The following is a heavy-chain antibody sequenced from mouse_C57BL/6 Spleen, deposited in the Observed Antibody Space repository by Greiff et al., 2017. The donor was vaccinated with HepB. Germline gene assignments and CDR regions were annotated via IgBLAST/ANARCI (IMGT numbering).Heavy chain of an antibody. CDR1: GFTFSSYA. D-gene: IGHD3-2*02. CDR2: ISDGGSYT. V-gene: IGHV5-4*03. J-gene: IGHJ2*01. Sequence: VMLVESGGGLVKPGGSLKLSCAASGFTFSSYAMSWVRQTPEKRLEWVATISDGGSYTYYPDNVKGRFTISRDNAKNNLYLQMSHLKSEDTAMYYCARGGSGYPFDYWGQGTTLTVSS. CDR3: ARGGSGYPFDY.